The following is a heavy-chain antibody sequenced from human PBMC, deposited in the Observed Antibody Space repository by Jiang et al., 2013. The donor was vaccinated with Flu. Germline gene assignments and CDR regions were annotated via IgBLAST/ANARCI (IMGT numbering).Heavy chain of an antibody. Sequence: SGAEVKKPGSSVKVSCKASGGTFSSYAISWVRQAPGQGLEWMGRIIPILGIANYAQKFQGRVTITADKSTSTAYMELSSLRSEDTAVYYCARGSDRTNSVDYWGQGTLVTVSS. CDR2: IIPILGIA. J-gene: IGHJ4*02. CDR3: ARGSDRTNSVDY. CDR1: GGTFSSYA. D-gene: IGHD1-26*01. V-gene: IGHV1-69*04.